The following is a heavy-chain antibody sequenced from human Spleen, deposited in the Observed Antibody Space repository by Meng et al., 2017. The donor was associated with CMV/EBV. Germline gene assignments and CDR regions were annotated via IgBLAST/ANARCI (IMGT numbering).Heavy chain of an antibody. CDR1: GLICTNYY. CDR2: ISASGSRI. V-gene: IGHV3-11*01. J-gene: IGHJ6*02. Sequence: ASSGLICTNYYMSWIRQAPGKGLEWISFISASGSRILYAESVKGRFTISKEDAKNTLYLQMNSLRDEDTAVYYCARGMGISHYHYYAFDVWGQGTLVTV. D-gene: IGHD7-27*01. CDR3: ARGMGISHYHYYAFDV.